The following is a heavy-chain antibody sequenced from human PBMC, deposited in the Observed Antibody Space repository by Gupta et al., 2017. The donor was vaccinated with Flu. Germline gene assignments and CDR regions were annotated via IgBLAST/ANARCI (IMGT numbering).Heavy chain of an antibody. CDR1: GGSISSGSYY. Sequence: QVQLQESGPGLVKPSQTLSLTCTVSGGSISSGSYYWSWIRQPAGKGLEWIGRIYTSGSTNYNPSLKSRVTISVDTSKNQFSLKLSSVTAADTAVYYCARDVRPLDAFDIWGQGTMVTVSS. CDR3: ARDVRPLDAFDI. V-gene: IGHV4-61*02. J-gene: IGHJ3*02. D-gene: IGHD3-10*02. CDR2: IYTSGST.